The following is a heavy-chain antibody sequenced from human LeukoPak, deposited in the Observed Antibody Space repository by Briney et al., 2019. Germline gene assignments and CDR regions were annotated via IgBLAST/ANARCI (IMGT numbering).Heavy chain of an antibody. V-gene: IGHV3-21*01. J-gene: IGHJ6*02. D-gene: IGHD3-10*01. CDR1: GFTFSSYS. CDR2: IIIGSSDI. CDR3: ARHYDYYYGMDV. Sequence: GGYLRRSSAAPGFTFSSYSMNWVRHAPGKGLEWGSSIIIGSSDIYYADSVKGRFTISRDNAKNSLYLRMNSLRAEDTAAYYCARHYDYYYGMDVWGQGTTVTVSS.